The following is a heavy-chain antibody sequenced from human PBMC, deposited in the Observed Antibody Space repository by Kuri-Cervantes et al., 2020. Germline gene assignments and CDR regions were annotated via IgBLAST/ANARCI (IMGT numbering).Heavy chain of an antibody. Sequence: GGSLRLSCTISGFTFSSYWMSWVRQAPGKGLEWVANIKPDGSEKNYVDSVKGRFTISRDNAKNSLYLQMNSLRAEDTAVYYCARGGAADRHWGQGTLVTVSS. D-gene: IGHD1-26*01. J-gene: IGHJ4*02. CDR3: ARGGAADRH. V-gene: IGHV3-7*01. CDR1: GFTFSSYW. CDR2: IKPDGSEK.